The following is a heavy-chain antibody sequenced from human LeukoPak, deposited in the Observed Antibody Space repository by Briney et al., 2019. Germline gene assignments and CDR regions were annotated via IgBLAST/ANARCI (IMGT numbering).Heavy chain of an antibody. V-gene: IGHV1-18*01. J-gene: IGHJ6*02. Sequence: ASVKVSCKASGYTFTNYGISWVRQAPGQGLEWMGWISAYNGNTNYAQKLQGRVTMTTDTSTSTAYMELRSLRSDDTAVYYCARDHAGTVVVVAVTTRWCMDVWGQGTTVTVSS. CDR1: GYTFTNYG. CDR3: ARDHAGTVVVVAVTTRWCMDV. D-gene: IGHD2-15*01. CDR2: ISAYNGNT.